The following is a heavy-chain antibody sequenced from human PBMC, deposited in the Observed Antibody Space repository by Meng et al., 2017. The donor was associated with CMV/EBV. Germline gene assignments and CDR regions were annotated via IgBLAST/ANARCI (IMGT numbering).Heavy chain of an antibody. J-gene: IGHJ4*02. D-gene: IGHD7-27*01. V-gene: IGHV1-2*02. Sequence: ASVKVSCKASGYTFTAHYFHWVRQAPGRGLEWMGWIHPHRGDTNYAQQFQGRVTLTRDTSINTGYMELTRLTSDDTAVYYCARDNNWGPDYWGQGTLVTVSS. CDR3: ARDNNWGPDY. CDR1: GYTFTAHY. CDR2: IHPHRGDT.